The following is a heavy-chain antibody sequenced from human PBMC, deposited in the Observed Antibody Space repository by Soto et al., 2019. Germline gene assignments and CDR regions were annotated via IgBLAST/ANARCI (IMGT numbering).Heavy chain of an antibody. Sequence: GASVKVSCKASGYTFTGYYMHWVRQAPGQGLEWMGWINPNSGGTNYAQKFQGWVTMTRDTSISTAYMELSRLRSDDTAVYYCARQWVPVLWFGPDYYGMDVWGQGTTVTVSS. CDR2: INPNSGGT. V-gene: IGHV1-2*04. CDR1: GYTFTGYY. J-gene: IGHJ6*02. CDR3: ARQWVPVLWFGPDYYGMDV. D-gene: IGHD3-10*01.